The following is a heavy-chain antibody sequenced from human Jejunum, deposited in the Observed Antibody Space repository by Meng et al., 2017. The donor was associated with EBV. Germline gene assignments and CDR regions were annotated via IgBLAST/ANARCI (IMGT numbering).Heavy chain of an antibody. CDR3: AREQAGTYQFDY. V-gene: IGHV1-46*01. CDR2: LNPSTTYI. CDR1: GYIFTKYI. J-gene: IGHJ4*02. D-gene: IGHD6-19*01. Sequence: QVDLVQGGGRVKKPGASVRISCQGSGYIFTKYIIHWVRQAPGKGLEWMGILNPSTTYIEYAQKFRGRVTMTKDTSTSKVYMELSSLKSEDTAVYYCAREQAGTYQFDYWGQGSLVTVSS.